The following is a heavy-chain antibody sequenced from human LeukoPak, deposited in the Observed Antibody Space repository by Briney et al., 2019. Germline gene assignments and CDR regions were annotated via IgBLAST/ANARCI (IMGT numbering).Heavy chain of an antibody. CDR2: IYYSGST. J-gene: IGHJ4*02. D-gene: IGHD2-15*01. CDR3: ARGGRGGGRWVVVY. CDR1: GGSISSYY. Sequence: SETLSLTCTVSGGSISSYYWSWIRQPPRKGLEWIGYIYYSGSTNYNPPLKSRVTISVDTSKNQFSLKLRSVTAADTTVYYCARGGRGGGRWVVVYWGQGTLVTVSS. V-gene: IGHV4-59*01.